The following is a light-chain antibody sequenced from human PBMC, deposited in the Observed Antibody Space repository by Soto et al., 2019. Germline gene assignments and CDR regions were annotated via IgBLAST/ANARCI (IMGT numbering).Light chain of an antibody. J-gene: IGLJ2*01. CDR1: TSNFGTKS. Sequence: QSALTQPPSASGTPGQRVTISCSGATSNFGTKSVNWYQHLPGAAPRLLIYNSDQRPSGVPDRFSGSKSGTSASLAISGLQSADEGDYFCAAWDDSLKGVVFGGGTKLTVL. CDR3: AAWDDSLKGVV. CDR2: NSD. V-gene: IGLV1-44*01.